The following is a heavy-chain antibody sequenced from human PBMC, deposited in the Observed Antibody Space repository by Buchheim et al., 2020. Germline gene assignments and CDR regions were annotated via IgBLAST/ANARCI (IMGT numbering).Heavy chain of an antibody. Sequence: QVQLQESGPGLVKPSGTLSLTCAVSGGSISSSNWWSWVRQPPGKGLEWIGEIYHSGSTNYNPSVKSRVTISVDKSKNQFSLKLRSVTAADTAVYYCATKNLYYGSGSYYGGYYYGMDVWGQGTT. J-gene: IGHJ6*02. CDR1: GGSISSSNW. CDR2: IYHSGST. D-gene: IGHD3-10*01. CDR3: ATKNLYYGSGSYYGGYYYGMDV. V-gene: IGHV4-4*02.